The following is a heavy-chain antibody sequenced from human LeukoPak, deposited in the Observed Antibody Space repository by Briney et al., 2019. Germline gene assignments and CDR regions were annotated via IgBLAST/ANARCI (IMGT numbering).Heavy chain of an antibody. J-gene: IGHJ4*02. D-gene: IGHD2-15*01. Sequence: SETLSLTCTVSGGSISSYYWSWIRQPAGKGLEWIGRISTSGNTSYNPSLKGRVTMSVDTSKTQFSLKLSSVTAADTAVYYCARDRGINNYFDYWGQGTLVTVSS. V-gene: IGHV4-4*07. CDR3: ARDRGINNYFDY. CDR2: ISTSGNT. CDR1: GGSISSYY.